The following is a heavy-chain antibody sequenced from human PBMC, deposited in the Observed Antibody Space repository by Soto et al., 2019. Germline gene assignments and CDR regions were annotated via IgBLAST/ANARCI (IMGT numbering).Heavy chain of an antibody. V-gene: IGHV1-18*01. CDR3: ARQEGHIEPMIGEFDF. CDR2: ISAYNGNT. Sequence: GPGVKKPGASVMLSCKASGYTFTTYGVRWVRQAPGLGLEWMGWISAYNGNTNYAQKFHGRVTMTTDASANTAYLELRSLRSDDTAVYYCARQEGHIEPMIGEFDFWGQGTLVTVSS. CDR1: GYTFTTYG. D-gene: IGHD3-10*02. J-gene: IGHJ4*02.